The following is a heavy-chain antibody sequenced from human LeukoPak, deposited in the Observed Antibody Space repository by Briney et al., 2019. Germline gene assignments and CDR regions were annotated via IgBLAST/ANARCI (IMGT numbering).Heavy chain of an antibody. V-gene: IGHV1-2*06. CDR3: ARKETGNYYFDY. CDR2: INLNSGGT. D-gene: IGHD1-7*01. CDR1: GYTFTDYF. J-gene: IGHJ4*02. Sequence: ASVKVSCKASGYTFTDYFMHWVRQASGQGLEWMGRINLNSGGTIFAQKFLGRVTMTRDTSISTAYVEVSRLRSDDTAVYYCARKETGNYYFDYWGQGTLVTVSS.